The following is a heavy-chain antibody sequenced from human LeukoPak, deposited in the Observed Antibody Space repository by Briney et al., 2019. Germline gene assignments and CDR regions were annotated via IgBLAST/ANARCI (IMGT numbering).Heavy chain of an antibody. CDR2: IYYSGST. D-gene: IGHD3-9*01. V-gene: IGHV4-59*12. CDR1: GESISGFY. J-gene: IGHJ4*02. Sequence: SETLSLTCTVSGESISGFYWTWIRQPPGKGLEWIGYIYYSGSTNYNPSLKSRVTISVDTSKNQFSLNLTSVTAADTAVYYCARDAAVGWRYFDWLLPPRTFDYWGQGTLVTVSS. CDR3: ARDAAVGWRYFDWLLPPRTFDY.